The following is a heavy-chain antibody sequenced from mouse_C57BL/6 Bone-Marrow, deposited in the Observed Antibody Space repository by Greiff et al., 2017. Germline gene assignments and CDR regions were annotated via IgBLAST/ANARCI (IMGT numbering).Heavy chain of an antibody. CDR2: IYPRSGNT. V-gene: IGHV1-81*01. CDR1: GYTFTSYG. Sequence: QVHVKQSGAELARPGASVKLSCKASGYTFTSYGISWVKQRTGQGLEWIGEIYPRSGNTYYNEKFKGKATLTADKSSSTAYMELRSLTSEDSAVYFCARDGNYGSSRFAYWGQGTLVTVSA. CDR3: ARDGNYGSSRFAY. J-gene: IGHJ3*01. D-gene: IGHD1-1*01.